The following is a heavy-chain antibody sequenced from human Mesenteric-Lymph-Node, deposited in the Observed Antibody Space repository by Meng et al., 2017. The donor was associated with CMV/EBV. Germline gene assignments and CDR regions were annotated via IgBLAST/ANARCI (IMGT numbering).Heavy chain of an antibody. CDR3: ARGRLYNWNDPRASYFDY. CDR1: GSFSGYY. V-gene: IGHV4-34*01. CDR2: INHSGST. Sequence: GSFSGYYWSWIRQPPGKGLEWIGEINHSGSTNYNPSLKSRVTISVDTSKNQFSLKLSSVTAADTAVYYCARGRLYNWNDPRASYFDYWGQGTLVTVSS. D-gene: IGHD1-20*01. J-gene: IGHJ4*02.